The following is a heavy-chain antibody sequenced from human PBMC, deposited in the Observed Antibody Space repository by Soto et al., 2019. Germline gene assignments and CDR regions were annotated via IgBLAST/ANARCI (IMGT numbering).Heavy chain of an antibody. CDR2: INPNSGGT. CDR3: ATDPLIAAADYGMDV. Sequence: ASVKVSCKASGYTFTGYYMHWVRQAPGQGLEWMGWINPNSGGTNYTQKFQGRVTMTEDTSTDTAYMELSSLGSEDAAVYYCATDPLIAAADYGMDVWGQGTTVTVSS. CDR1: GYTFTGYY. V-gene: IGHV1-2*02. J-gene: IGHJ6*02. D-gene: IGHD6-13*01.